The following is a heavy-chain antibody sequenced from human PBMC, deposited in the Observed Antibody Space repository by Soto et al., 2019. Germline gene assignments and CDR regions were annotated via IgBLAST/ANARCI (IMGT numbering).Heavy chain of an antibody. J-gene: IGHJ4*02. CDR3: VKYYGSGSYDY. CDR1: GFPFASMA. V-gene: IGHV3-23*01. Sequence: EVQLLESGEGLFQPGGPWDLPWAALGFPFASMALTWVRRAPGRGLEWVSSLSGSGSGTSYADSVKGRFTISRDNSKNTLYLQMNSLRAEDTAVYYCVKYYGSGSYDYWGQGTLVTVSS. D-gene: IGHD3-10*01. CDR2: LSGSGSGT.